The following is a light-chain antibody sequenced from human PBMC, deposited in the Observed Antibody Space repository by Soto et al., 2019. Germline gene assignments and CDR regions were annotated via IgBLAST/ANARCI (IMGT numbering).Light chain of an antibody. Sequence: QSALTQPASVSGSPGQSITISCTGTSSDVGGYNYVSWYQQHPGKAPKLMIYDVSNRPSGVSIRFSGSKSGNTASLTISGLQAEDEADYYCSSYTSSSTRVFGPGTKLTVL. CDR2: DVS. J-gene: IGLJ1*01. V-gene: IGLV2-14*01. CDR3: SSYTSSSTRV. CDR1: SSDVGGYNY.